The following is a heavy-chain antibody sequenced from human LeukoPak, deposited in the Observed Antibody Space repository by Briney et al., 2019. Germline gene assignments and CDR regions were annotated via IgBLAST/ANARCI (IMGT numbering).Heavy chain of an antibody. CDR1: GGSMSSSGQY. J-gene: IGHJ3*02. D-gene: IGHD2-21*02. V-gene: IGHV4-39*01. CDR2: IHYSGST. CDR3: ARNMTAISRLDVFDI. Sequence: PSETLSLICTVSGGSMSSSGQYWGWIRQSPVKGLEWIGSIHYSGSTYYNPSLKSRVTISVDTSKNQFSLELTSVTAADTAIYYCARNMTAISRLDVFDIWGPGTMVTVS.